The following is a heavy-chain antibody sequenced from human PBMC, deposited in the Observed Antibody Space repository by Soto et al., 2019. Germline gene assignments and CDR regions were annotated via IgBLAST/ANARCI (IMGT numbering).Heavy chain of an antibody. CDR1: GFTIGDYW. D-gene: IGHD3-22*01. J-gene: IGHJ4*02. CDR2: IKQDGSEK. Sequence: EVQLVESGGGLVQPGGSLRLSCAASGFTIGDYWMSWVRQAPGKGLEWVANIKQDGSEKYYVDSVKGRFTISRDSAKKSLYLQMNSLRGEETAVYYCARTIVVGVPDNFDHRGQGTLVTVSS. CDR3: ARTIVVGVPDNFDH. V-gene: IGHV3-7*01.